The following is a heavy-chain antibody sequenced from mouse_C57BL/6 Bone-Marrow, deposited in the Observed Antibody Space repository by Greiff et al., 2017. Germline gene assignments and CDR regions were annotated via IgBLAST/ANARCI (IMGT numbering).Heavy chain of an antibody. D-gene: IGHD1-1*01. CDR2: IDPTSGGT. V-gene: IGHV1-72*01. J-gene: IGHJ3*01. CDR3: ARGINYGSSYSWFAH. Sequence: QVQLQQPGAELVKPGASVKLSCKASGYTFTSYWMHWVKQRPGRGLEWIGRIDPTSGGTKYNEKFKSKATLTVDKPSSTAYMQLSSLTSKDSAVYYCARGINYGSSYSWFAHWGQGTLVTVSA. CDR1: GYTFTSYW.